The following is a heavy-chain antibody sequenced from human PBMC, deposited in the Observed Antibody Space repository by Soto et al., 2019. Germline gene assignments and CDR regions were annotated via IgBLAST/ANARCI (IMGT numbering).Heavy chain of an antibody. CDR2: ISGSGGST. V-gene: IGHV3-23*01. CDR3: AKATGVATIRVYFDY. D-gene: IGHD3-3*01. CDR1: GFTFSSYA. Sequence: LRLSCAASGFTFSSYAISWVRQAPGKGLEWVSAISGSGGSTYYADSVKGRFTISRDNSKNTLYLQMNSLRAEDTAVYYCAKATGVATIRVYFDYWGQGTLVTVSS. J-gene: IGHJ4*02.